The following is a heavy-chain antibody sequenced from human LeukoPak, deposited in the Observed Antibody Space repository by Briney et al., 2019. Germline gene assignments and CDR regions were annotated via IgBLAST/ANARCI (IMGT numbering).Heavy chain of an antibody. V-gene: IGHV3-21*01. CDR2: ITSSSSHV. J-gene: IGHJ4*02. D-gene: IGHD5-24*01. CDR1: GFTFSSYS. CDR3: ARAEMTTITYPDY. Sequence: GGSLRLSCAAAGFTFSSYSRNWVRQAPGTGLEWVSSITSSSSHVYYADSVKGRFTMSRDNAKNSLYLQMNSLRAEDTAVYYCARAEMTTITYPDYWGQGTPVTVSS.